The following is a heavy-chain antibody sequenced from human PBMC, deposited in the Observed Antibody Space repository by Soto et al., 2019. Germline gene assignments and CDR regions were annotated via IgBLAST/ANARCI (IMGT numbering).Heavy chain of an antibody. CDR2: ISAYNGNT. Sequence: QVQLVQSGAEVKKPGASVKVSCKASGYTFTSYGISWVRQAPGQGLEWMGWISAYNGNTTYAQKLQGRVTMTTDTSTSTAYMELRSLRSDDTAVYYCARDSVGYSGYDFVLFDPWGQGTLVTVSS. V-gene: IGHV1-18*04. CDR3: ARDSVGYSGYDFVLFDP. J-gene: IGHJ5*02. CDR1: GYTFTSYG. D-gene: IGHD5-12*01.